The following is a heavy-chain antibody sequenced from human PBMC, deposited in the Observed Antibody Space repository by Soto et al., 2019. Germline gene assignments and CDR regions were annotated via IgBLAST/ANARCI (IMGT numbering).Heavy chain of an antibody. V-gene: IGHV4-59*01. CDR2: IYYSGST. CDR1: GGSISSYY. J-gene: IGHJ4*02. CDR3: ARVSTWFGELLIDY. Sequence: PSETLSLTCTVSGGSISSYYWSWIRQPPGKGLEWIGYIYYSGSTNYNPSLKSRVTISVDTSKNQFSLKLSSVTAADTAVYYCARVSTWFGELLIDYWGQGTLVTVSS. D-gene: IGHD3-10*01.